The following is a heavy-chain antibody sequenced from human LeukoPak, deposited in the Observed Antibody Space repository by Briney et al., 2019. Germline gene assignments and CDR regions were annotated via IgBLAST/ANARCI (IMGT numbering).Heavy chain of an antibody. J-gene: IGHJ5*02. CDR3: SSASHELLWIVSYWFDP. D-gene: IGHD2-2*01. V-gene: IGHV1-2*02. CDR1: GYTFTRYY. Sequence: ASVKVSCEASGYTFTRYYMHWVRQAPGQGLEWVGWINPNSGDTNYAETFQGRVTMTRDTSISTAYMELSRLRADDTAVYYWSSASHELLWIVSYWFDPWGQGTLVTVSS. CDR2: INPNSGDT.